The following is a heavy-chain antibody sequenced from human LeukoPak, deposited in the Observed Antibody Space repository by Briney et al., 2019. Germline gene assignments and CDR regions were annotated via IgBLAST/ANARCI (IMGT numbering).Heavy chain of an antibody. CDR3: ARAWCGGGSCYYFDH. J-gene: IGHJ4*02. CDR2: ICYDGSGK. D-gene: IGHD2-15*01. Sequence: GRSLRLSCAASRFTFTDYGMHWVRQPPVKGLELVALICYDGSGKYYAYSVKGRFTISRDTPKNTLYLQMKSLRAEDTAVYYCARAWCGGGSCYYFDHWGKGTLVTVSS. V-gene: IGHV3-33*01. CDR1: RFTFTDYG.